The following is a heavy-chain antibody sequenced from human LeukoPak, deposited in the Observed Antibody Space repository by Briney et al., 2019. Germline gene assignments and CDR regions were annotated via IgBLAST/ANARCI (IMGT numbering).Heavy chain of an antibody. D-gene: IGHD6-19*01. CDR2: IYYSGST. Sequence: SETLSLTCTVSGGSMNNFYWTWIRQPPGKGLEWPGYIYYSGSTNYNPSLKSRVTISLNTSKNQFSLELTSVTAADTAVYYCARPREQWLGNDAFDIWGQGTMVTVSS. CDR3: ARPREQWLGNDAFDI. J-gene: IGHJ3*02. CDR1: GGSMNNFY. V-gene: IGHV4-59*08.